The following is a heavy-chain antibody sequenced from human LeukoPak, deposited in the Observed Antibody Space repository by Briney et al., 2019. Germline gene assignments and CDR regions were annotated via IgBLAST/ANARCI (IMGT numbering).Heavy chain of an antibody. J-gene: IGHJ4*02. CDR3: TTDNGEHYGDYLLYYFDY. V-gene: IGHV3-15*01. CDR2: IKSKTDGGTT. D-gene: IGHD4-17*01. CDR1: GFTFSNAW. Sequence: GGSLRLSCAASGFTFSNAWMSWVRQAPGKGLEWVGRIKSKTDGGTTDYAAPVKGRFTISRDDSKNTLYLQMNSLKTEDTAVYYCTTDNGEHYGDYLLYYFDYWGQGTLVTVSS.